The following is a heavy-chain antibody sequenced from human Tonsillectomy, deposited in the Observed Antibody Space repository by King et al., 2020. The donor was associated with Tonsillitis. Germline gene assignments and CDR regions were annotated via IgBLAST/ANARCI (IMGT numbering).Heavy chain of an antibody. Sequence: VQLVESGGGLVQPGGSLRLSCADSGFTFSSYWMHWVRQAPGKGLMWVSRINSDGSSTSYADSVKGRFTISRDNAKNTLYLQMNSLRAEDTAVYFCAGVHDSSGYYLLSWGQGTLVTVSS. CDR1: GFTFSSYW. CDR3: AGVHDSSGYYLLS. CDR2: INSDGSST. D-gene: IGHD3-22*01. V-gene: IGHV3-74*01. J-gene: IGHJ5*02.